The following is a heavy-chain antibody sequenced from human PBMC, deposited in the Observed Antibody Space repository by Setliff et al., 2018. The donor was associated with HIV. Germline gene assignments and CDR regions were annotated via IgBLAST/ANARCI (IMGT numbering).Heavy chain of an antibody. D-gene: IGHD1-26*01. Sequence: ASVKVSCKASGYTFSTYDFNWVRQAPGQGLEWMGGIIPILGIANYAQKFQGRVTITADESTSTAYMELSSLRSEDTAVYYCARDPGGSYWAPLDYWGQGTLVTVSS. CDR1: GYTFSTYD. V-gene: IGHV1-69*10. CDR2: IIPILGIA. CDR3: ARDPGGSYWAPLDY. J-gene: IGHJ4*02.